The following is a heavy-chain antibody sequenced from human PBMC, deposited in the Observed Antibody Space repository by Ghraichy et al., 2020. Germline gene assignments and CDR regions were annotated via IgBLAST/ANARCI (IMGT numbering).Heavy chain of an antibody. D-gene: IGHD6-13*01. CDR3: AGIAAAGGGDGGAFDI. CDR2: IYYSGST. Sequence: SETLSITCTVSGGSISSYYWSWIRQPPGKGLEWIGYIYYSGSTNYNPSLKSRVTISVDTSKNQFSLKLSSVTAADTAVYYCAGIAAAGGGDGGAFDIWGQGTMVTVSS. V-gene: IGHV4-59*08. J-gene: IGHJ3*02. CDR1: GGSISSYY.